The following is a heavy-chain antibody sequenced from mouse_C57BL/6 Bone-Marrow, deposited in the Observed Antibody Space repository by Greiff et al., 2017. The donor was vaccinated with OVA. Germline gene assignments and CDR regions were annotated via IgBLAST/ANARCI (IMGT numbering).Heavy chain of an antibody. V-gene: IGHV1-62-2*01. CDR2: FYPGSGSI. J-gene: IGHJ2*01. CDR3: ARHEDKDYFDY. CDR1: GYPFTEYT. Sequence: LVESGAELVKPGASVKLSCKASGYPFTEYTIRWVKQRSGQGLEWIGWFYPGSGSIKYNEKFKDKATLTADKSSSTVYMELSRLTSEDSAVYVCARHEDKDYFDYWGQGTTLTVSS. D-gene: IGHD1-3*01.